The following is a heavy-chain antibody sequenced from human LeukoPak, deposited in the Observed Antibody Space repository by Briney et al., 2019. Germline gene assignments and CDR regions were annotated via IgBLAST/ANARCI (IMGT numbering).Heavy chain of an antibody. CDR1: GYSFTSYW. CDR2: IYPGDSDT. V-gene: IGHV5-51*01. CDR3: ARRYYCDSSGYLYVVIPTRSWYFDG. J-gene: IGHJ2*01. D-gene: IGHD3-22*01. Sequence: PGESLKISCKGSGYSFTSYWIGWVRQMPGKGLEWMGIIYPGDSDTRYRPSFQGQVTISADQSISTAYPQWSRLKASDTAMYYCARRYYCDSSGYLYVVIPTRSWYFDGWGRGTLVTVSS.